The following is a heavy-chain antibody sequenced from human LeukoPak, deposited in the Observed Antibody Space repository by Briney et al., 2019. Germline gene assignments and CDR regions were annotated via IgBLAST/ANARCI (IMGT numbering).Heavy chain of an antibody. V-gene: IGHV3-9*01. Sequence: GRSLRLSCAASGFTFDDYAMHWVRQAPGKGLEWVSGISWNSGSIGYADSVKGRFTISRDNAKNSLYLQMNSLRAEDTALYYCAEGYGSGSRDAFDIWGQGTMVTVSS. CDR1: GFTFDDYA. CDR2: ISWNSGSI. CDR3: AEGYGSGSRDAFDI. D-gene: IGHD3-10*01. J-gene: IGHJ3*02.